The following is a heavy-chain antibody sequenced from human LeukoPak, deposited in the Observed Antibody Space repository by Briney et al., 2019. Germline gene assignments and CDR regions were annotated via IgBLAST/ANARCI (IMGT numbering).Heavy chain of an antibody. J-gene: IGHJ4*02. V-gene: IGHV3-7*05. D-gene: IGHD3-10*01. CDR2: IKQDGGEK. Sequence: PGGSLTLSCAASGFTFTSYAMNWVRRAPGKGLGWAAKIKQDGGEKHYVDSVKGRFTISRDNAKNSLYLQMNSLRVDDTAMYYCARWNYDSGSWVLDYWGQGTLVTVSS. CDR1: GFTFTSYA. CDR3: ARWNYDSGSWVLDY.